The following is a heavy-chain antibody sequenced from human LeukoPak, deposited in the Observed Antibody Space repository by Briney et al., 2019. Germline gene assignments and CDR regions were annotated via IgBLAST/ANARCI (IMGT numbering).Heavy chain of an antibody. V-gene: IGHV3-53*01. CDR3: VGEGTY. J-gene: IGHJ4*02. CDR1: GLSVSSTY. Sequence: GGALRLSCAASGLSVSSTYMTWVRQAPGKGLEWVSVIYSGGGTNYADSLKGRFSISRDNSKNTLYLQMNSLRADDTAVYYCVGEGTYWGQETLVTVSS. CDR2: IYSGGGT. D-gene: IGHD1-1*01.